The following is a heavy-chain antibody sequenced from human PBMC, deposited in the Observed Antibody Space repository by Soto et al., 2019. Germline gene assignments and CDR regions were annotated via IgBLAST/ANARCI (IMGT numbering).Heavy chain of an antibody. CDR2: IWYDGSNK. D-gene: IGHD3-10*01. CDR1: GFTFSSYG. Sequence: PGGSLRLSCAASGFTFSSYGMHWVRQAPGKGLEWVAVIWYDGSNKYYADSVKGRFTISRDNSKNTLYLQMNSLRAEDTAVYYCAREALRGLFDYWGQGTLVTVSS. J-gene: IGHJ4*02. V-gene: IGHV3-33*01. CDR3: AREALRGLFDY.